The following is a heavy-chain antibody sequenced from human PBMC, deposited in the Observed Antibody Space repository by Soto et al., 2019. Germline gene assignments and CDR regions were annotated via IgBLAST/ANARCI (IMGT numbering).Heavy chain of an antibody. Sequence: WESLKISCEGSGSIFITYCIGWVRLMPGKGLEWMGIINPGDSETRYSPSFQGQVTISADKSISTAYLQWSSLKASDTAMYYCARATLSNYYYYYGMDVWGEGTTVTVSS. CDR1: GSIFITYC. CDR2: INPGDSET. V-gene: IGHV5-51*01. J-gene: IGHJ6*01. CDR3: ARATLSNYYYYYGMDV.